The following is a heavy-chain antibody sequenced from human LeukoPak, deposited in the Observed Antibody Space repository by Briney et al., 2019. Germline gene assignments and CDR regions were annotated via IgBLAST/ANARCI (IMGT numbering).Heavy chain of an antibody. V-gene: IGHV1-8*03. J-gene: IGHJ4*02. CDR2: MNPNSGNT. CDR3: ARGGSKVRSYYYDSSGDFDY. Sequence: GASVKVSCKASGYTFTSYDINWVRQATGQGLEWMGWMNPNSGNTGYAQKFQGRVTITRNTSISTAYMELSSLRSEDTAVYYCARGGSKVRSYYYDSSGDFDYWGQGTLVTVSS. CDR1: GYTFTSYD. D-gene: IGHD3-22*01.